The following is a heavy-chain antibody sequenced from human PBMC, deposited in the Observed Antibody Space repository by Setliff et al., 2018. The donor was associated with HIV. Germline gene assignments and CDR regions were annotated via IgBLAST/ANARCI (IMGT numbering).Heavy chain of an antibody. CDR2: IRYDGSDK. CDR3: AKDRLLDGSSWYYLDY. V-gene: IGHV3-30*02. J-gene: IGHJ4*02. Sequence: PGGSLRLSCAASGFAFSNYGMHWVRQAPGKGLEWVAFIRYDGSDKYYVDSVKGRFTVSRDNSKNTLYLQMNSLRPEDTALYYCAKDRLLDGSSWYYLDYWGQGTLVTVSS. CDR1: GFAFSNYG. D-gene: IGHD6-13*01.